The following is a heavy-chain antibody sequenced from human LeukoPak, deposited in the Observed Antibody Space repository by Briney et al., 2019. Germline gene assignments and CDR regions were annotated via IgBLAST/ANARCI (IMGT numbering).Heavy chain of an antibody. CDR3: ARGAPGPRRYYYGMDV. CDR1: GFTFSSYD. J-gene: IGHJ6*02. V-gene: IGHV3-13*01. CDR2: IGTAGDT. Sequence: GGSLRLSCAASGFTFSSYDVHWVRQATGKGLEWVSAIGTAGDTYYPGSVKGRFTISRENAKNSLYLQMNSLRAGDTAVYYCARGAPGPRRYYYGMDVWGQGTTVTVSS.